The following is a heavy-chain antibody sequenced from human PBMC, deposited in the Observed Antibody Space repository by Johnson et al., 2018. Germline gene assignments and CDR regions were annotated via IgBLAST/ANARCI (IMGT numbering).Heavy chain of an antibody. Sequence: QVQLQQWGAGLLKPSETLSLTCAVYGGSFSGYYWSWIRQPPGKGLEWIGEINHSGSTNYNPSLKCQVTISVDTSKNQFSLKLRSVTAAGTAVYYCARKGDRYYYYGMDVWGQGTTVTVSS. CDR3: ARKGDRYYYYGMDV. CDR2: INHSGST. D-gene: IGHD1-26*01. J-gene: IGHJ6*02. CDR1: GGSFSGYY. V-gene: IGHV4-34*01.